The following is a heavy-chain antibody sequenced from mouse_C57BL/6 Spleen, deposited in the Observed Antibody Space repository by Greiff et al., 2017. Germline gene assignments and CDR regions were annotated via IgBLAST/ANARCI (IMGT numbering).Heavy chain of an antibody. D-gene: IGHD2-3*01. CDR1: GYTFTSYW. Sequence: QVQLQQPGAELVKPGASVKLSCKASGYTFTSYWMQWVKQRPGQGLEWIGEIDPSDSYTNYNQKFKGKATLTVDTSSSTAYMQISSLTSEDSAVYYCARAYDGYTDYGGQGTTLTVSS. CDR3: ARAYDGYTDY. J-gene: IGHJ2*01. V-gene: IGHV1-50*01. CDR2: IDPSDSYT.